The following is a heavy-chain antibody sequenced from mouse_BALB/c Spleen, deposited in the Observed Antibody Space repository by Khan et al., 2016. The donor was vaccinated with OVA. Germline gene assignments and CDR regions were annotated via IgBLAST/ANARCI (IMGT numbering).Heavy chain of an antibody. J-gene: IGHJ4*01. D-gene: IGHD1-1*01. CDR2: ISYSGST. CDR1: GYSITRDYA. CDR3: ARGNYYGYAMDY. V-gene: IGHV3-2*02. Sequence: EVQLQESGPGLVKPSQSLSLTCTVTGYSITRDYAWNWIRQFPGNKLEWMGYISYSGSTSYNPSLNSRISITRDTSKNQFFLQLNSVTTEDTATYYCARGNYYGYAMDYWGQGTSVTVSS.